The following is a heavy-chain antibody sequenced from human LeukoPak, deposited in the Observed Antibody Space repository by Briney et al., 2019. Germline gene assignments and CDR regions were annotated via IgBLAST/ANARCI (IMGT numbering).Heavy chain of an antibody. D-gene: IGHD5-18*01. V-gene: IGHV3-30-3*01. CDR1: GFTFSSYA. CDR2: ISYDGSNK. CDR3: ARGSYGFGY. J-gene: IGHJ4*02. Sequence: GRSLRLSCAASGFTFSSYAMHWVRQAPGKGLERVAVISYDGSNKYYADSVKGRFTISRDNSKNTLYLQMNSLRAEDTAVYYCARGSYGFGYWGQGTLVTVSS.